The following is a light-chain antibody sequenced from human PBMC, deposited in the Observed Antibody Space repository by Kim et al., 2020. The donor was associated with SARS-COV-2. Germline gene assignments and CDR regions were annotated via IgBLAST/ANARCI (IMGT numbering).Light chain of an antibody. CDR3: QQYGDSLFT. Sequence: SPGERATPSCRASQTLSTGYLAWYQHKPGQAPRLLIYAASSRATGIPDRFSGSASGTDFTLTISRLEPEDFAVYYCQQYGDSLFTFGPGTKVDIK. J-gene: IGKJ3*01. CDR2: AAS. CDR1: QTLSTGY. V-gene: IGKV3-20*01.